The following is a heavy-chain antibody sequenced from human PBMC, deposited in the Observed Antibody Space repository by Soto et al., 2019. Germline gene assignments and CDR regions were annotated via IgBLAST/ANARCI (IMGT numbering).Heavy chain of an antibody. CDR2: IYWDDDK. J-gene: IGHJ4*02. V-gene: IGHV2-5*02. CDR3: VHRTRSGINNHHFFDY. D-gene: IGHD3-3*01. CDR1: GFSLSTTGVG. Sequence: SGPTLVNPTQTLTLTCTFSGFSLSTTGVGVGWIRQPPGKALEWLALIYWDDDKRYSPSLKTRLTITKDTSKNQVVLTMTNMDPVDTATYFCVHRTRSGINNHHFFDYWGQGTLVTVSS.